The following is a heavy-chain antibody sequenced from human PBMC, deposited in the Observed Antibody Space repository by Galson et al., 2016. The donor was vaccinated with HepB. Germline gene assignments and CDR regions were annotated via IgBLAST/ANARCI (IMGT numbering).Heavy chain of an antibody. D-gene: IGHD1-26*01. CDR3: ARSKGVVGAIGLFDY. J-gene: IGHJ4*02. CDR1: GGSFSTYY. Sequence: SETLSLTCTVYGGSFSTYYWTWIRQGKGLEWIGEILHGRSANYNPSLESRVTISVDTSKNQFSLRLTSVTAADTAVYYCARSKGVVGAIGLFDYWGQGSLVTVSS. V-gene: IGHV4-34*12. CDR2: ILHGRSA.